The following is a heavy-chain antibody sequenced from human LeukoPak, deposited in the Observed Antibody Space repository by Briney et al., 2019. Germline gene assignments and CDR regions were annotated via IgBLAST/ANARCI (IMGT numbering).Heavy chain of an antibody. CDR3: ARLQYCSGTSCYWFDP. D-gene: IGHD2-2*01. CDR1: VGFISSRLYA. CDR2: IYHTGST. V-gene: IGHV4-30-2*01. J-gene: IGHJ5*02. Sequence: PSETVCLTCDVSVGFISSRLYAWSWMRQPLGKGLEWIGYIYHTGSTYYNPSLKSRVTISVDTSKNQFSLRLSSVTAADTAVYYCARLQYCSGTSCYWFDPWGQGTLVTVSS.